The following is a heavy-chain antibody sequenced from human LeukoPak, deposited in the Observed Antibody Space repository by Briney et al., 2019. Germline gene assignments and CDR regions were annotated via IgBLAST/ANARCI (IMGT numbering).Heavy chain of an antibody. Sequence: GGSLRLSCAASGFTFRSYAMTWVRQAPGKGLEWVSTLSSSGGSTYYANSVKGRFTISRDNSKNTLYLQMDSLRAEDTAVYYCAKKGYCSDTSCNNGFDYWGQGTLVTVSS. D-gene: IGHD2-2*01. CDR2: LSSSGGST. CDR3: AKKGYCSDTSCNNGFDY. V-gene: IGHV3-23*01. CDR1: GFTFRSYA. J-gene: IGHJ4*02.